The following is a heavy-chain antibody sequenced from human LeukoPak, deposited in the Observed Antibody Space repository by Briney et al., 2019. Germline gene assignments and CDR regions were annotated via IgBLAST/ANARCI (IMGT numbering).Heavy chain of an antibody. CDR1: GFTFSSYA. J-gene: IGHJ4*02. V-gene: IGHV3-30*04. CDR3: ARDQYYYDSSGYSPLRY. CDR2: ISYDGSNK. D-gene: IGHD3-22*01. Sequence: GGSLRLSCAASGFTFSSYAMHWVRQAPGKGLEWVAVISYDGSNKYYADSVKGRFTTSRDNSKNTLYLQMNSLRAEDTAVYYCARDQYYYDSSGYSPLRYWGQGTLVTVSS.